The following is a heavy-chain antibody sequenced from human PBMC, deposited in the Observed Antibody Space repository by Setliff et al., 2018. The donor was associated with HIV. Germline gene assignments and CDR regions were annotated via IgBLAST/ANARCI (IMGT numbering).Heavy chain of an antibody. V-gene: IGHV3-23*01. D-gene: IGHD6-13*01. CDR3: AKPPRPSSWPQYYFDY. Sequence: GESLKISCAVSGFTLSTFSMSWVRQAPGKGLEWVSAISSKDGSTYYADSVRGRFTISRDNSKNTLYLQMNSLRAEDTAVYYCAKPPRPSSWPQYYFDYWGQGTLVTVSS. CDR1: GFTLSTFS. CDR2: ISSKDGST. J-gene: IGHJ4*02.